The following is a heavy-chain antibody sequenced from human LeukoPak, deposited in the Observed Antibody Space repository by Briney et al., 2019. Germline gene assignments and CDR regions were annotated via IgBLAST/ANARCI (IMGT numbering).Heavy chain of an antibody. D-gene: IGHD3-3*01. CDR1: GYTFTSYY. V-gene: IGHV1-46*01. J-gene: IGHJ5*02. CDR3: ARNPKDQFLEWLLPFDP. CDR2: INPSGGST. Sequence: ASVKVSCKASGYTFTSYYMHWVRQAPGQGLEWMGIINPSGGSTSYAQKFQGRVTMTRDTSTSTVYMELSSLRSDDTAVYYCARNPKDQFLEWLLPFDPWGQGTLVTVSS.